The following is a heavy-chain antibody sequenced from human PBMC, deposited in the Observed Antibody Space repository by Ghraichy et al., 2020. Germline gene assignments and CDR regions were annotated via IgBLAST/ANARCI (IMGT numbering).Heavy chain of an antibody. V-gene: IGHV4-59*08. CDR1: GGSISSYY. CDR3: ARQPGYYYDSSGLYWYFDL. CDR2: IYYSGST. J-gene: IGHJ2*01. Sequence: SETLSLTCTVSGGSISSYYWSWIRQPPGKGLEWIGYIYYSGSTNYNPSLRSRVTMSVDTSKNQFSLRLSSVTAADTAVYYCARQPGYYYDSSGLYWYFDLWGRGTLVTVSS. D-gene: IGHD3-22*01.